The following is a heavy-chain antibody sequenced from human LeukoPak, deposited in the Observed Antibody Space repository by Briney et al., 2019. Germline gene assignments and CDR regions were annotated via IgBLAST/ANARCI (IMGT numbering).Heavy chain of an antibody. Sequence: GRSLRLSCAASGFTFSSYAMSWVRQAPGKGLEWVSAISGSGGSTYYADSVKGRFTISRDNSKNTLYLQMNSLRAEDTAVYYCAKDSYGDYNFDYWGQGTLVTVSS. CDR3: AKDSYGDYNFDY. CDR2: ISGSGGST. CDR1: GFTFSSYA. V-gene: IGHV3-23*01. D-gene: IGHD4-17*01. J-gene: IGHJ4*02.